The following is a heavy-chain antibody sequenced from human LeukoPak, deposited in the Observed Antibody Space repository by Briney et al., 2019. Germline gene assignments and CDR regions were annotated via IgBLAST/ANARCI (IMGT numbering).Heavy chain of an antibody. CDR1: GFTFSSYG. CDR2: ISYDGSNK. V-gene: IGHV3-30*18. CDR3: AKEAAYYDILTGYSYFDY. J-gene: IGHJ4*02. D-gene: IGHD3-9*01. Sequence: GGSLRLSCAASGFTFSSYGMHWVRQAPGKGLEWVAVISYDGSNKYYADSVKGRFTISRDNSKNTLYLQMNSLRAEDTAVYYCAKEAAYYDILTGYSYFDYWGQGTLVTVSS.